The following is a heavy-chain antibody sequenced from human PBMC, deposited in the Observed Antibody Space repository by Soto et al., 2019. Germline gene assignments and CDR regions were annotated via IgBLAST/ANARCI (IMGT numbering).Heavy chain of an antibody. CDR1: GFTFSSYS. CDR2: ISRSSSYI. D-gene: IGHD4-17*01. V-gene: IGHV3-21*01. CDR3: ARGGDYGDYVRGFGDY. Sequence: EVHLVESGGGLVKPGGSLRLSCAASGFTFSSYSVNWVRQAPGKGLEWDSSISRSSSYIYYADSVKGRFTISRDNAKNSLYMQMNSLRAEDTAVYYCARGGDYGDYVRGFGDYWGQGTLVTVSS. J-gene: IGHJ4*02.